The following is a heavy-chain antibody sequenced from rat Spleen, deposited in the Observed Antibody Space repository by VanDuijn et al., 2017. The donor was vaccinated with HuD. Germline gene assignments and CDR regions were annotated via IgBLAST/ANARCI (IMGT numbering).Heavy chain of an antibody. D-gene: IGHD1-11*01. CDR2: INNDGDTT. CDR3: ARQGTDNIKSYFDY. CDR1: GLSFSNYD. J-gene: IGHJ2*01. Sequence: EVQLVESGGGLVQPGRSMKLSCAASGLSFSNYDMAWVRQAPTKGLEWVATINNDGDTTYYRDSVKGRFTISRDNGKSTLFLQMDSLRSEDTATYYCARQGTDNIKSYFDYWGQGVMVTVSS. V-gene: IGHV5-25*01.